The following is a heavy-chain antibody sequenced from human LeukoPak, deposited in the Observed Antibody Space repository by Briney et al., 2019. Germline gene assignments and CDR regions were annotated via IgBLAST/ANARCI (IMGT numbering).Heavy chain of an antibody. D-gene: IGHD4-17*01. V-gene: IGHV3-23*01. Sequence: GGSLRLSCAASGFTFSSYAMSWVRQAPGKGPEWVSSISGSGGSTYYADSVKGRFTISRDNSKNTLYLQMNSLRAEDTATYYCARPYGDYARGALDIWGQGTLVSVSS. CDR3: ARPYGDYARGALDI. CDR1: GFTFSSYA. J-gene: IGHJ3*02. CDR2: ISGSGGST.